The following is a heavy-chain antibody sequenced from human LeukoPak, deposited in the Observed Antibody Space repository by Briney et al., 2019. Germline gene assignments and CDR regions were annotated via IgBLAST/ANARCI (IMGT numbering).Heavy chain of an antibody. J-gene: IGHJ5*02. Sequence: GESLKISFQGSGCHFTSYWVAWVRQMPGKGLEWMGIIYPGDSDTRYSPSFQGQVTISVDKSLSTAYLQPSSLKAADTAMYYCARGGDYRYAFNWLDPWGQGTLVTVSS. D-gene: IGHD4-11*01. CDR2: IYPGDSDT. CDR1: GCHFTSYW. CDR3: ARGGDYRYAFNWLDP. V-gene: IGHV5-51*01.